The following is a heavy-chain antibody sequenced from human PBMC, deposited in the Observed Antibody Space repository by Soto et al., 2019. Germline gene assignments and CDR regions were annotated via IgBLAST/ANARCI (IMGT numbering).Heavy chain of an antibody. J-gene: IGHJ4*02. CDR1: GYTSTNYA. CDR2: INVGNGNT. V-gene: IGHV1-3*01. Sequence: ASVKVSCKASGYTSTNYAVHWVRQAPGQGLEWIGFINVGNGNTKSSQKFQGRVTFSRDTSASTAYMEVSSLTSEDTAVYYCTSDNKGLANXWGQGTLVTVSX. CDR3: TSDNKGLANX.